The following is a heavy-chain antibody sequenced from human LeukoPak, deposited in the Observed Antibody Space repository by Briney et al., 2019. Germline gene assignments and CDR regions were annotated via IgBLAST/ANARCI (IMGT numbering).Heavy chain of an antibody. J-gene: IGHJ6*02. CDR2: IYGGSTT. D-gene: IGHD2-15*01. Sequence: GGSLRLSCAASGFTVSSIYMSWVRQAPGKGLEWVSVIYGGSTTFYADSVKGRFTISRDNSQNTLDLQMNSLRAEDTAVYYCARDHYSGGMGVWGQGTAVTVSS. CDR3: ARDHYSGGMGV. V-gene: IGHV3-66*01. CDR1: GFTVSSIY.